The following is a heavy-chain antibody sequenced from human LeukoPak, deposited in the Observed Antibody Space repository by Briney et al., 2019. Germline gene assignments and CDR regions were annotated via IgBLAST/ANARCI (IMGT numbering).Heavy chain of an antibody. Sequence: GESLRLSCAASRFTFSTYSMTWVRQGPGKGLEWVSSIYPNGGSTFYADSVKGRFTISRDNSKNTLYLQMSSLRTEDTAIYYCTKDVVPDSGWDLDYWGQGTLVTVSS. CDR2: IYPNGGST. V-gene: IGHV3-23*01. D-gene: IGHD6-19*01. J-gene: IGHJ4*02. CDR3: TKDVVPDSGWDLDY. CDR1: RFTFSTYS.